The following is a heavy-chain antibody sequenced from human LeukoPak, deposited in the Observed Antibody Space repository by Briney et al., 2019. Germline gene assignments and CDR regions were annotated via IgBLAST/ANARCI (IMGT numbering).Heavy chain of an antibody. J-gene: IGHJ3*02. CDR3: ARALTRPYGDPTKDAFDI. D-gene: IGHD4-17*01. V-gene: IGHV1-18*01. CDR2: ISAYNGNT. Sequence: ASVKVSCKASGYTFTSYGISWVRQAPGQGLVWMGWISAYNGNTNYAQKFQGRVTITTDESTSTAYMELSSLRSEDTAVYYCARALTRPYGDPTKDAFDIWGQGTMVTVSS. CDR1: GYTFTSYG.